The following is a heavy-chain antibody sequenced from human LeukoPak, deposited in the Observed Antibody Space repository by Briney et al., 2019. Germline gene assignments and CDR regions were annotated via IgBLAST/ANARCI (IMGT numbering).Heavy chain of an antibody. J-gene: IGHJ5*02. D-gene: IGHD4-11*01. CDR1: GYTFTAFH. CDR2: INPDGGGT. Sequence: GASVKVSCKASGYTFTAFHIHWVRQAPGQGLEWMGWINPDGGGTIFGQRFQGRVSMTRDTSISTAYMELGSLRSDDTAVYYCARSHDYPNYVGPWGQGTLVTVSS. V-gene: IGHV1-2*02. CDR3: ARSHDYPNYVGP.